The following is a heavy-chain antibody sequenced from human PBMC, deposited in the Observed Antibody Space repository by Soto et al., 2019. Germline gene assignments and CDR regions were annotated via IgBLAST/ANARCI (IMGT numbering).Heavy chain of an antibody. D-gene: IGHD6-19*01. CDR2: ISYDGSNK. CDR3: ARDRGSGWPYYYGMDV. Sequence: QVQLVESGGGVVQPGRSLRLSCAASGFTFSSYAMHWVRQAPGKGLEWVALISYDGSNKYYADSVKGRFTISRDNSKNTLYLQRNSLRAEDTAVYYCARDRGSGWPYYYGMDVWGQGTTVTVSS. V-gene: IGHV3-30-3*01. J-gene: IGHJ6*02. CDR1: GFTFSSYA.